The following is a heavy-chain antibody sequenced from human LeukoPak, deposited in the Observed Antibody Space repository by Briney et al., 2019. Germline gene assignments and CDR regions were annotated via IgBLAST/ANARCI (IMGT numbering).Heavy chain of an antibody. D-gene: IGHD2-2*01. J-gene: IGHJ6*02. CDR1: GFTFSSYG. CDR3: AKDLRGSSTSCYLCYYYYGMDV. V-gene: IGHV3-30*18. Sequence: GGSLRLSCAASGFTFSSYGMHWVRQAPGKGLEWVAVISYDGSNKYYADSVKGRFTISRDNSKNTLYLQMNSLRAEDTAVYYCAKDLRGSSTSCYLCYYYYGMDVWGQGTTVTVSS. CDR2: ISYDGSNK.